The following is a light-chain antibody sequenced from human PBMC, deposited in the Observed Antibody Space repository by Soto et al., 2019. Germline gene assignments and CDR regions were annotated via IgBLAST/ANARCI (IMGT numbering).Light chain of an antibody. Sequence: EIVLTQSPGTLSLSPGERATLSCRASQSVTSSYLAWYQQIPGQAPRLLIHGASSRATGIPDRFSGSGSGTDFTLTISRLEPEDFAVYDCHQYEGSPPWTFGQGTKVEIK. J-gene: IGKJ1*01. CDR2: GAS. CDR3: HQYEGSPPWT. V-gene: IGKV3-20*01. CDR1: QSVTSSY.